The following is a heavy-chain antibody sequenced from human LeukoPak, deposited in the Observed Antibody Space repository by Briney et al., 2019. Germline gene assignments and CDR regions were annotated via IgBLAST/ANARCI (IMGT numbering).Heavy chain of an antibody. J-gene: IGHJ3*02. CDR2: IYSGGST. CDR3: ARDTHSSGYDDAFDI. D-gene: IGHD3-22*01. Sequence: GGSLRLSCAASGFTVSSNYMSWVRQAPGKGLEWVSVIYSGGSTYYADSVKGRFTISRHNSKNTLCLQMNSLRAEDTAVYYCARDTHSSGYDDAFDIWGQGTMVTVSS. V-gene: IGHV3-53*04. CDR1: GFTVSSNY.